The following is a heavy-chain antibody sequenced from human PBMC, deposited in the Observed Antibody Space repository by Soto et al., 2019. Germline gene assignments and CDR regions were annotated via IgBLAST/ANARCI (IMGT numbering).Heavy chain of an antibody. Sequence: SETLSLTCAVSGGSIISGGYSWSWIRQPPGKGLEWIGYIYHSGSTYYNPSLKSRVTISVDRSKNQFSLRLSSVTAADTAVYYCAAGGGLPRYYWGQGTLVTVSS. CDR3: AAGGGLPRYY. D-gene: IGHD5-12*01. V-gene: IGHV4-30-2*01. CDR2: IYHSGST. J-gene: IGHJ4*02. CDR1: GGSIISGGYS.